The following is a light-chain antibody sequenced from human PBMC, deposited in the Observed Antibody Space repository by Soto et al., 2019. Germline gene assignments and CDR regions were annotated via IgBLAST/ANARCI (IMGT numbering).Light chain of an antibody. CDR2: GAS. J-gene: IGKJ1*01. CDR1: ESVSSN. Sequence: EIVMTQSPATPSGSPGERPSHSCRASESVSSNLGWYKQKPGKAPSVIIYGASTRASGIPARISGSGSGTEFTLTISSLQSEDFEVYYCQQYGVSPRTFGQGTKVDIK. V-gene: IGKV3-15*01. CDR3: QQYGVSPRT.